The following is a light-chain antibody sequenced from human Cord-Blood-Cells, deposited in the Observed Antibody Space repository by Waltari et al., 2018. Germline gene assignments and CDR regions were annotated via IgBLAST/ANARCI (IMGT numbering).Light chain of an antibody. CDR3: QTWGTGFWV. CDR2: LNSDGSH. V-gene: IGLV4-69*01. J-gene: IGLJ3*02. CDR1: SGPSRYA. Sequence: QLVLTQSPSASASLGASVKLTCTLSSGPSRYAIAWHQQQPEKGPRYLMKLNSDGSHSKGDGIPDRFSGSSSGAERYLTISSLQSEDEADYYCQTWGTGFWVFGGGTKLTVL.